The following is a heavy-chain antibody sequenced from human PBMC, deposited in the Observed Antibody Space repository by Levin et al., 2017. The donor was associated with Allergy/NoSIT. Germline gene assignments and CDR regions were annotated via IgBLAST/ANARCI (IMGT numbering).Heavy chain of an antibody. J-gene: IGHJ4*02. CDR1: GFTFSSYA. V-gene: IGHV3-21*01. CDR3: ARVPRGAVADDY. Sequence: LSLTCAASGFTFSSYAMNWVRQAPGKGLEWVSSISTSNNYIYYADSVKGRFTISRDNAKYSLYLQMNSLRAEDTAEYYCARVPRGAVADDYWGQGALVTVSS. CDR2: ISTSNNYI. D-gene: IGHD6-19*01.